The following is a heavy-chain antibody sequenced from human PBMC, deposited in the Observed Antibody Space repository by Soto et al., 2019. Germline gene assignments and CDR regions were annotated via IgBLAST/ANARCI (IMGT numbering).Heavy chain of an antibody. D-gene: IGHD6-6*01. CDR3: ATAEYSSSSGGSWFDP. Sequence: ASVKVSCKVSGYTLTELSMHWVRQAPGKGLEWMGGFDPEDGETIYAQKFQGRVTMTEDTSTDTAYMELSSLRSEDTAVYYCATAEYSSSSGGSWFDPWGQGTLVTVSS. CDR2: FDPEDGET. J-gene: IGHJ5*02. V-gene: IGHV1-24*01. CDR1: GYTLTELS.